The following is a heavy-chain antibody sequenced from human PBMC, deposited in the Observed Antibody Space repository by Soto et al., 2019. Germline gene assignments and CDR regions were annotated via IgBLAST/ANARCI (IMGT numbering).Heavy chain of an antibody. CDR3: ARRVGHMDL. J-gene: IGHJ6*02. CDR1: CYTFTTYG. CDR2: VSPYNGDT. Sequence: QVQLVQSGAEVQKPGASVKFYCKAFCYTFTTYGITWVRQAPGPGHEGMGWVSPYNGDTTYAQKVQGRVTITTDTSTRTAYLEMRSLRPDDTAVYYCARRVGHMDLWGQGTTVTVSS. D-gene: IGHD3-10*01. V-gene: IGHV1-18*04.